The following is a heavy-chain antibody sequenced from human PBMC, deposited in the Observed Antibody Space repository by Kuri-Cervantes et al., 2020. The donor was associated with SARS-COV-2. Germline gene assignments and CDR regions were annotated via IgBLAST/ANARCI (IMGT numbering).Heavy chain of an antibody. CDR2: INHSGGT. V-gene: IGHV4-34*01. Sequence: ESLKISCDVYGGSFSEHYWTWIRQPPGKGLEWIGEINHSGGTNYNPSLKSRVTISVDTSKNQFSLKLSSVTAADTAVYYCARLNYDSSGYYADYWGQGTLVTVSS. D-gene: IGHD3-22*01. CDR1: GGSFSEHY. J-gene: IGHJ4*02. CDR3: ARLNYDSSGYYADY.